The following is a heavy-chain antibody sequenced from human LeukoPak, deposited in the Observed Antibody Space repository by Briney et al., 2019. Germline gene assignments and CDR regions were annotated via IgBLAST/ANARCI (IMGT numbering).Heavy chain of an antibody. D-gene: IGHD3-9*01. Sequence: GGSLRLSCVASGFNFDIFAMSWVRQSPGGGLEWVASLGRSGGSKNYADSVKGRFTISRDNSKNTLFLQMNSLRVEDSAIYYCAKVFQFDWLFWWGKFDYWGQGTLVTVSS. CDR1: GFNFDIFA. CDR3: AKVFQFDWLFWWGKFDY. J-gene: IGHJ4*02. CDR2: LGRSGGSK. V-gene: IGHV3-23*01.